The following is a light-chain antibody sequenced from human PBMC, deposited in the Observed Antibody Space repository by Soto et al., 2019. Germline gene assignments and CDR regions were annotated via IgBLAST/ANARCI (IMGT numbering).Light chain of an antibody. CDR1: TSNIGTNS. J-gene: IGLJ3*02. CDR3: AAWDDSLNAWL. V-gene: IGLV1-44*01. Sequence: QSVLTQPPSASGTHGQRVTISCSGSTSNIGTNSVNWYQQVPGTAPKLFISSNTERPSGVPDRFSGSKSGTSASLAISGLQSEDEADYYCAAWDDSLNAWLFGGGTKLTVL. CDR2: SNT.